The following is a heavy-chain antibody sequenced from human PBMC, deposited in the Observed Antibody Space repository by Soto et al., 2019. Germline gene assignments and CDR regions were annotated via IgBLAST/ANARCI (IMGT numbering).Heavy chain of an antibody. Sequence: GGSLRLSCAASGFKFRNYAIHWVRQAPGKGLEWLAVIWFDGSKKYYADSVKGRFTISRDNSKNTVYLDMNSLTADDSGVFYCARAHTMMILDRFDPWGQGTLVTVSS. V-gene: IGHV3-33*01. J-gene: IGHJ5*01. D-gene: IGHD3-22*01. CDR2: IWFDGSKK. CDR1: GFKFRNYA. CDR3: ARAHTMMILDRFDP.